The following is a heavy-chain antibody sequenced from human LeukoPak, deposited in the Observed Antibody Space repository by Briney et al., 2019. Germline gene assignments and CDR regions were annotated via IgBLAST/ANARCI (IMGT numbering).Heavy chain of an antibody. CDR1: GFTFSSYW. D-gene: IGHD3-22*01. CDR3: ARDGGGDYYDSSGYYVDY. V-gene: IGHV3-7*01. CDR2: IKQDGSEK. J-gene: IGHJ4*02. Sequence: TGGSLRLSCAASGFTFSSYWMRWVRQAPGKGLEWVANIKQDGSEKYYVDSVKGRFTISRDNAKNSLYLQMNSLRAEDTAVYYCARDGGGDYYDSSGYYVDYWGQGTLVTVSS.